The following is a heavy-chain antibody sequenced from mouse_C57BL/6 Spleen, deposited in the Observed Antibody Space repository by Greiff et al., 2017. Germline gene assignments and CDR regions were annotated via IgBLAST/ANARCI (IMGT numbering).Heavy chain of an antibody. CDR3: TRTVVAPYYAMDY. Sequence: VKLQQSGTVRARPGASVKMSCKPSGYTFTGYWMHGGKQAPVLRMEWIGAISPGNSDTSYNQKFTGKAKLTAVTSASTSYMELSSLTNEDSAVYYCTRTVVAPYYAMDYWGQGTSVTVSS. J-gene: IGHJ4*01. CDR2: ISPGNSDT. D-gene: IGHD1-1*01. CDR1: GYTFTGYW. V-gene: IGHV1-5*01.